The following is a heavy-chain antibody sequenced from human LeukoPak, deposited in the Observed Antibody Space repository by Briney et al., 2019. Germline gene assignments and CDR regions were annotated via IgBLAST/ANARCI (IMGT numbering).Heavy chain of an antibody. J-gene: IGHJ4*02. V-gene: IGHV4-31*03. CDR1: GSISSGDYY. D-gene: IGHD4-23*01. Sequence: SETLSLTCTVSGSISSGDYYWSWIRQHPGKGLEWIGYIYYSGSTYYNPSLKSRVTISADTSKNEFSLSLSSVTAADTAVYYCARDARWSRKGSAVDYWGQGTLVTVSS. CDR3: ARDARWSRKGSAVDY. CDR2: IYYSGST.